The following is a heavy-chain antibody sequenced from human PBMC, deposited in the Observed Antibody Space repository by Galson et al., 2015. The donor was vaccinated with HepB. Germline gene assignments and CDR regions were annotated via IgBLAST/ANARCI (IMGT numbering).Heavy chain of an antibody. V-gene: IGHV1-8*02. Sequence: SVKVSCKASGYIFSTFDINWVRQATGQGLEWMGWMNPNSGDTGYAQQFQGRVTMTRDTSISTAYLEVSSLTSEDTAVYYCARGQQMGIPYYFDYWGQGTLVTASS. J-gene: IGHJ4*02. CDR1: GYIFSTFD. CDR2: MNPNSGDT. CDR3: ARGQQMGIPYYFDY. D-gene: IGHD7-27*01.